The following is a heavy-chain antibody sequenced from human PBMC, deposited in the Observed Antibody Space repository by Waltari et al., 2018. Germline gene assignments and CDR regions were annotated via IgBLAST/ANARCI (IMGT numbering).Heavy chain of an antibody. CDR2: IDDSGST. V-gene: IGHV4-59*01. J-gene: IGHJ4*02. Sequence: QVHLQESGPGLVKPSETLSLTCTVSGGSISSYYWSWIRQPPGKGLGVVGYIDDSGSTNYNPSLKSRVTIAVDTSKNQFSLKLSSVTAADTAVYYGARDEVVAGTGGFDYWGQGTLVTVSS. D-gene: IGHD6-19*01. CDR3: ARDEVVAGTGGFDY. CDR1: GGSISSYY.